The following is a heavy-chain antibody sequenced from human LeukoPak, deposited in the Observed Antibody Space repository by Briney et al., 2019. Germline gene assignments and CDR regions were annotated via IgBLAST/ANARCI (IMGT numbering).Heavy chain of an antibody. CDR2: IYTSGST. CDR3: ARAPSLFDAFDI. V-gene: IGHV4-4*07. Sequence: SETLSLTCTVSGGSISSYYWIWIRQPAGKGREGIGRIYTSGSTNYNPSLKSRVTMSVDTSKNQFSLKLSSVTAADTAVYYCARAPSLFDAFDIWGQGTMVTVS. J-gene: IGHJ3*02. CDR1: GGSISSYY. D-gene: IGHD2-21*01.